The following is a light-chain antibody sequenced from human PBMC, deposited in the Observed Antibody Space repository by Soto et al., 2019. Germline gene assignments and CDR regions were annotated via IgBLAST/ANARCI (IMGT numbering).Light chain of an antibody. CDR3: HQYDNWPPWT. J-gene: IGKJ1*01. CDR1: QRVSSS. CDR2: AVS. Sequence: EIVMTQFPATLSVSLGERATLSCRASQRVSSSLAWYQQKPGQAPRLLIYAVSTRATGIPARFSGSGSGTEFTINISSLQSEDFSVYYCHQYDNWPPWTFGQGTKVEIK. V-gene: IGKV3-15*01.